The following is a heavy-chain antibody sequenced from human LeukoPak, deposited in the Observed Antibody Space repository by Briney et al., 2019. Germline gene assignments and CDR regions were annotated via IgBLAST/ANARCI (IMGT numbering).Heavy chain of an antibody. D-gene: IGHD3/OR15-3a*01. V-gene: IGHV4-59*03. CDR2: FSASGNT. CDR1: GAFINTFS. J-gene: IGHJ3*01. CDR3: AKWTGSGFDV. Sequence: PSETLSLTCSVSGAFINTFSCNWFRQPLGKGLEWIGYFSASGNTKYSPSLKSRVIISRDTSKNQVSLRLTSVAAADTAVYYCAKWTGSGFDVWGQGTMVTVSS.